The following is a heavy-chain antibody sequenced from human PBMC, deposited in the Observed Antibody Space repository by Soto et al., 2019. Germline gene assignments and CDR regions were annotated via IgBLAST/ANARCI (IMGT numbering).Heavy chain of an antibody. CDR1: GFTFRSYG. D-gene: IGHD2-2*01. J-gene: IGHJ6*02. V-gene: IGHV3-33*01. Sequence: QMQLVESGGGVVQPGRSLRLSCAASGFTFRSYGIHWVRQAPGKALEWVALIWIDGSKKYYVDSVKGRFAVSRDNSKNKLYLQMNSLRFEDTAVYYCARVRLVPYGYGMDVWGQGTTVTVSS. CDR3: ARVRLVPYGYGMDV. CDR2: IWIDGSKK.